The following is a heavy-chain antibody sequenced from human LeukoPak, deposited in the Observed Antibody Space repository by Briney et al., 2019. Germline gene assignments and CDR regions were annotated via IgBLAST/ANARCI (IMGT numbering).Heavy chain of an antibody. CDR1: GGSISSYY. J-gene: IGHJ4*02. CDR2: IYYSGST. D-gene: IGHD5-24*01. CDR3: AREVDGHFDY. Sequence: SETLSLTCTVSGGSISSYYWSWIRQPPGKGLEWIGYIYYSGSTNCNPSLKSRVTISVDTSKNQFSLKLSSVTAADTAVYYCAREVDGHFDYWGQGTLVTVSS. V-gene: IGHV4-59*01.